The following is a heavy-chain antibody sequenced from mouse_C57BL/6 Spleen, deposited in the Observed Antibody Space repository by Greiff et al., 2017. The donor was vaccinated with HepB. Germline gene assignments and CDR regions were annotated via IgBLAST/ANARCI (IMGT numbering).Heavy chain of an antibody. CDR3: ARTDYDGGGYFDY. D-gene: IGHD1-1*01. Sequence: EVKVVDSGGGLVKPGGSLKLSCAASGFTFSDYGMHWVRQAPEKGLEWVAYISSGSSTIYYADTVKGRFTISRDNAKNTLFLQMTSLRSEDTAMYYCARTDYDGGGYFDYWGQGTTLTVSS. CDR2: ISSGSSTI. J-gene: IGHJ2*01. CDR1: GFTFSDYG. V-gene: IGHV5-17*01.